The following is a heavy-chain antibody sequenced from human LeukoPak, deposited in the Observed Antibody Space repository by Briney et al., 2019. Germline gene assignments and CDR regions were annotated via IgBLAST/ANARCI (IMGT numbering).Heavy chain of an antibody. CDR1: GFTFSSHS. CDR3: ARDQRPYCGGECYCAIDL. V-gene: IGHV3-48*01. J-gene: IGHJ3*01. D-gene: IGHD2-21*01. Sequence: GGSLRLSCEASGFTFSSHSMTWARQAPGKTLELISYIGHTGSPAHYADSVRGRFTISRDNAKNSLYLQMNSLTVEDTAVYYCARDQRPYCGGECYCAIDLWGRGTLVTVSS. CDR2: IGHTGSPA.